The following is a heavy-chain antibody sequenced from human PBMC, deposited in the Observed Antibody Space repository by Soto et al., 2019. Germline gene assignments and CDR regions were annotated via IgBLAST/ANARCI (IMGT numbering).Heavy chain of an antibody. V-gene: IGHV3-7*03. CDR3: AREDKAGRSPLGYYALDV. CDR1: GFNFSNYW. D-gene: IGHD6-19*01. Sequence: GGSLRLSCAASGFNFSNYWMSWVRQAPVKGLEWAANIREDEGEKFYEDSVKGRFTISRDNAKNSLYLQMDNLRVEDTALYFCAREDKAGRSPLGYYALDVWGQGTTVTVSS. J-gene: IGHJ6*02. CDR2: IREDEGEK.